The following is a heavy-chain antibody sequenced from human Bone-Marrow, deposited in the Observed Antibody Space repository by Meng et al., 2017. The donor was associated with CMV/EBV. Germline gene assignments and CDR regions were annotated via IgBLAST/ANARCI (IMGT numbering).Heavy chain of an antibody. D-gene: IGHD3-3*01. Sequence: KVSCKGSEYTFSNYWIGWVRQMPGKGLEWMGIIQPDDSHTRNSLSFQGQVTLSVDKSTSTAYLQWSSLKASDTAMYYCARRQFWRGYWFDPWGQGTLVTVSS. J-gene: IGHJ5*02. V-gene: IGHV5-51*01. CDR2: IQPDDSHT. CDR1: EYTFSNYW. CDR3: ARRQFWRGYWFDP.